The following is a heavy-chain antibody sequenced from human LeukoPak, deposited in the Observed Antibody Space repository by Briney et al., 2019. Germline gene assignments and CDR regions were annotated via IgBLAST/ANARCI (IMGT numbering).Heavy chain of an antibody. V-gene: IGHV1-2*02. CDR3: ASDRHVVVTAIHLYYFDY. Sequence: ASVKVSCKASGYTFTGYYMHWVRQAPGQGLEWMGWINPNSGGTNYAQKFQGRVTMTRDTSISTAYMELSRLRPDDTAVYYCASDRHVVVTAIHLYYFDYWGQGTLVTVSS. CDR1: GYTFTGYY. J-gene: IGHJ4*02. CDR2: INPNSGGT. D-gene: IGHD2-21*02.